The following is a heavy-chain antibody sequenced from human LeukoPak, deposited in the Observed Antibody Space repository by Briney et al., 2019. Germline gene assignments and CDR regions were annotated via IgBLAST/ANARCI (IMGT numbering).Heavy chain of an antibody. CDR1: GYSFTSYW. Sequence: GESLKISCKGSGYSFTSYWIGWVRQMPGEGLEWMGIIYPGDSDTRYSPSFQGQVTISADKSISTAYLQWSSLKASDTAMYYCARRAFGELLLTYWYFDLWGRGTLVTVSS. CDR3: ARRAFGELLLTYWYFDL. CDR2: IYPGDSDT. V-gene: IGHV5-51*01. D-gene: IGHD3-10*01. J-gene: IGHJ2*01.